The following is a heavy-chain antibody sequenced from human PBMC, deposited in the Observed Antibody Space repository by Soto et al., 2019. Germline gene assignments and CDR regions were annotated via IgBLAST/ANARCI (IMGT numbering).Heavy chain of an antibody. CDR2: IYYSGST. Sequence: AETLSLTCTVSGCSISRYDWSWIRQPPGKRLEWIGYIYYSGSTNYNPSLESRVTISLDTSKNHFSLKLSSVTAADTAVYYCARDRNWTGYYGMDVWGQGTTVT. CDR3: ARDRNWTGYYGMDV. J-gene: IGHJ6*02. V-gene: IGHV4-59*01. CDR1: GCSISRYD. D-gene: IGHD1-1*01.